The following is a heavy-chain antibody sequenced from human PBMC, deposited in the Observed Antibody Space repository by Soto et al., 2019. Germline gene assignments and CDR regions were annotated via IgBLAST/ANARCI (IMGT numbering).Heavy chain of an antibody. D-gene: IGHD6-13*01. CDR2: IYWDDHE. J-gene: IGHJ4*02. Sequence: SGPTLVNPTQTLTLTCTFSGFSLSTSGVGVGWIRQPPGKALEWLALIYWDDHERYSPSLKSRLTITKDTSKNQVVLTMTNMDPVDTATYYCAHKFSSWSPSDFHYCGQGTLVTVSS. CDR3: AHKFSSWSPSDFHY. CDR1: GFSLSTSGVG. V-gene: IGHV2-5*02.